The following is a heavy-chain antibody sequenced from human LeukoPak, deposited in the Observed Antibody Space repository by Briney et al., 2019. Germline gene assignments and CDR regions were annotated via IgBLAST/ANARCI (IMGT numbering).Heavy chain of an antibody. Sequence: GGSLRLSCAASGFTVSSNYMSWVRQAPGKGLEWVSVIYSGGSTYYADSVKGRFTISRDNSKNTLYLQMNSLRAEDTAVYYCAKDRSGWYQGAFDIWGQGTKVTVSS. V-gene: IGHV3-66*01. D-gene: IGHD6-19*01. J-gene: IGHJ3*02. CDR2: IYSGGST. CDR3: AKDRSGWYQGAFDI. CDR1: GFTVSSNY.